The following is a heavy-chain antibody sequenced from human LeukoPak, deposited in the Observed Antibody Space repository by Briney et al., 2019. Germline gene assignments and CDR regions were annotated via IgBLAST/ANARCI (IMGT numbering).Heavy chain of an antibody. CDR3: ARNQYYYDSSGYSPYYYYGMDV. D-gene: IGHD3-22*01. Sequence: GGSLRLSCAASGFTFSSYSMNWVRQAPGKGLEWVSYISSSSSTIYYADSVKGRFSISRDNAKNSLYLQMNSLRAEDTALYHCARNQYYYDSSGYSPYYYYGMDVWGQGTTVTVSS. CDR1: GFTFSSYS. J-gene: IGHJ6*02. CDR2: ISSSSSTI. V-gene: IGHV3-48*04.